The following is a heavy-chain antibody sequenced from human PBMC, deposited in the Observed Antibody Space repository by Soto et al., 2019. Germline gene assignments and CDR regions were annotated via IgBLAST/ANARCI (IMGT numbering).Heavy chain of an antibody. CDR1: GYTFTNYG. CDR2: ISGYNGNT. Sequence: QVQLVQSGAEVKKPGASVKVSCKASGYTFTNYGFSWVRQAPGQGLEWMGWISGYNGNTNYAERPXGXVXXTTDTSTSTAYMELKSLRYDDTAVYYCAREGQLGYWGQGTPVTVSS. V-gene: IGHV1-18*01. D-gene: IGHD6-6*01. J-gene: IGHJ4*02. CDR3: AREGQLGY.